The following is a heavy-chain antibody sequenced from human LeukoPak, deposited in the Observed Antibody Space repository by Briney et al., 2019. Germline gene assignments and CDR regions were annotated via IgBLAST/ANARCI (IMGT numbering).Heavy chain of an antibody. CDR1: GYTFTSYG. V-gene: IGHV1-3*03. Sequence: VKVSCKASGYTFTSYGISWVRQAPGQRLEWMGWINAGNGNTKYSQEFQGRVTITRDTSASTAYMELSSLRSEDMAVYYCARESRSEWGYSSRSLDYWGQGTLVTVSS. J-gene: IGHJ4*02. D-gene: IGHD6-13*01. CDR3: ARESRSEWGYSSRSLDY. CDR2: INAGNGNT.